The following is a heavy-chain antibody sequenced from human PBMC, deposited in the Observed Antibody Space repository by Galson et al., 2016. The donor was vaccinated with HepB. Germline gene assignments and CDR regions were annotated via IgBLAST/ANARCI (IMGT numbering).Heavy chain of an antibody. Sequence: SVKVSCKASGYTFTDNFISWVRQAPGGGLEWMGLISAYNGHTDYAQKFQGRITLTTEASTATAFLEMKSLTSDDTAVYYCARVMAGGNVFEFWGQGTLAIVSS. D-gene: IGHD4-23*01. CDR1: GYTFTDNF. CDR3: ARVMAGGNVFEF. CDR2: ISAYNGHT. J-gene: IGHJ4*02. V-gene: IGHV1-18*01.